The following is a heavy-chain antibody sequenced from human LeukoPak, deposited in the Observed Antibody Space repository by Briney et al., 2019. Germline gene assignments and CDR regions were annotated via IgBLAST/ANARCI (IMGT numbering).Heavy chain of an antibody. V-gene: IGHV1-8*03. Sequence: EASVKVSCKASGYTFTSYDINWVRQATGQGLEWIGWMNPNSGNTGYAQKFQGRVTITRNTSISTAYMELSSLRSEDTAVYYCARGPVTIFGVVTYFDYWGQGTLVTVSS. CDR3: ARGPVTIFGVVTYFDY. CDR1: GYTFTSYD. J-gene: IGHJ4*02. CDR2: MNPNSGNT. D-gene: IGHD3-3*01.